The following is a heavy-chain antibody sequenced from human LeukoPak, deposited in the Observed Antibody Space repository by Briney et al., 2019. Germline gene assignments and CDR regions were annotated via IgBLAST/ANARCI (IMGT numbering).Heavy chain of an antibody. V-gene: IGHV3-30-3*01. D-gene: IGHD1-26*01. CDR1: GFTFSSYA. J-gene: IGHJ5*02. Sequence: QPGRSLRLSCAASGFTFSSYAMHWVRQAPGKGLEWVAVISYDGSNKYYADSVKGRFTISRDDSKNTLYLQMNSLRAEDTAVYYCARGLPLGATKGNWFDPWGQGTLVTVSS. CDR2: ISYDGSNK. CDR3: ARGLPLGATKGNWFDP.